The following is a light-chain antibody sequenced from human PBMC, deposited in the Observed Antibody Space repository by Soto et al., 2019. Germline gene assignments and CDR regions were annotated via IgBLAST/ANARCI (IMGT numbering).Light chain of an antibody. Sequence: DIQMTQSPSSLSASVGDRVTITCQASQDISNYLNWYQQKPGKAPKLLIYDASNLETGVPSRFSGSGSWTDFTFTISSLQPEDIATDYCQQYDNLPSFTFGPGTKVDIK. CDR3: QQYDNLPSFT. CDR2: DAS. V-gene: IGKV1-33*01. J-gene: IGKJ3*01. CDR1: QDISNY.